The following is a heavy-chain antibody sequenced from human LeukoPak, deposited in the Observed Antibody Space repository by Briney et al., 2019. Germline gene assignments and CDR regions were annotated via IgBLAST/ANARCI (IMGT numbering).Heavy chain of an antibody. CDR1: GYTLTELS. Sequence: ASVKVSCKVSGYTLTELSMHWVRQAPGKGLEWMGGFDPEDGETIYAQKFQGRVTMTEDTSTDTAYMELSSLRSEDTAVYYCATLVAAAGTGGGYSDYWGQGTLVTVSS. CDR2: FDPEDGET. J-gene: IGHJ4*02. CDR3: ATLVAAAGTGGGYSDY. D-gene: IGHD6-13*01. V-gene: IGHV1-24*01.